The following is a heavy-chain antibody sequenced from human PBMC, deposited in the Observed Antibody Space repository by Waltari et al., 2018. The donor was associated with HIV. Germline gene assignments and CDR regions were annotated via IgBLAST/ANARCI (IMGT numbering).Heavy chain of an antibody. D-gene: IGHD3-16*01. J-gene: IGHJ3*02. V-gene: IGHV3-33*06. Sequence: QVYLMESGGGVVQPGGSLKLSCAASGFTFSSYGMPWVRQAPGKGVEGVAVIWSDGYNKFYADSGRGRFTFSRDNSKYTLSLQMNSLRAEDTALYYCVKERGPFNGFDIWGQGTMVTVSS. CDR1: GFTFSSYG. CDR2: IWSDGYNK. CDR3: VKERGPFNGFDI.